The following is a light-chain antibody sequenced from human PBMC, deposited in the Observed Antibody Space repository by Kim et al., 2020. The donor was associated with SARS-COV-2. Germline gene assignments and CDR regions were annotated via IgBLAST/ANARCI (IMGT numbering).Light chain of an antibody. CDR3: NSRDSSGDHVV. CDR1: SLRNYY. V-gene: IGLV3-19*01. CDR2: GKY. J-gene: IGLJ3*02. Sequence: SSELTQVPAVSVALGQTVRLTCQGDSLRNYYATWYQQRPGQAPVLVLYGKYNRPSGIPDRFSGSASGNTASLTITGAQAEDEADYYCNSRDSSGDHVVFGGGTKLTVL.